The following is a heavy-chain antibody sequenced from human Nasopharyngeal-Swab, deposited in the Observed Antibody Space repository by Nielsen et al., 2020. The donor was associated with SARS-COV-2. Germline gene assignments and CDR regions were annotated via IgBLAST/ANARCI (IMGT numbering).Heavy chain of an antibody. CDR2: ISYDGSNK. D-gene: IGHD3-22*01. V-gene: IGHV3-30-3*01. CDR3: ASTPLDSSGYYYAFHY. CDR1: GFTLSRYN. J-gene: IGHJ4*02. Sequence: GGAPRLFCAASGFTLSRYNMHRVRQAPGKGLEWVAVISYDGSNKYYADSVKGRFTISRDISKNTLYLQMNSLRAEDTAVFYCASTPLDSSGYYYAFHYWGRGTLVTVSS.